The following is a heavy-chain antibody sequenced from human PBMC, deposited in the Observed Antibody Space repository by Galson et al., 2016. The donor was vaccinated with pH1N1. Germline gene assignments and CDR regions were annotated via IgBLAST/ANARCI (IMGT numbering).Heavy chain of an antibody. CDR1: GFPFSGYS. CDR2: INSRGTST. CDR3: ARDLSGFTYGYMSSYFDL. Sequence: LRLSCAGSGFPFSGYSMDWVRQAPGRGPEWISYINSRGTSTIYSESVKGRFTVSRDNGQNSLYLEMNTLRVEDTAVYYCARDLSGFTYGYMSSYFDLWGQGALVIVSP. J-gene: IGHJ4*02. D-gene: IGHD5-18*01. V-gene: IGHV3-48*04.